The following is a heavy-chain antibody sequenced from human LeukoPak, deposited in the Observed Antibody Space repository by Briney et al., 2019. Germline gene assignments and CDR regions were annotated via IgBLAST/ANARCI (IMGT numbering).Heavy chain of an antibody. CDR2: MYAGGTT. V-gene: IGHV3-53*01. D-gene: IGHD6-19*01. Sequence: PGGSLRLSCAASGVIVSRNFMSWVRQAPGKGLQWVAIMYAGGTTDYSDSVRGRFHISRDSSNNTLSLQINSLRAEDTAVYYCARGSGSGRPLDRWGQGALVTVSS. CDR3: ARGSGSGRPLDR. J-gene: IGHJ5*02. CDR1: GVIVSRNF.